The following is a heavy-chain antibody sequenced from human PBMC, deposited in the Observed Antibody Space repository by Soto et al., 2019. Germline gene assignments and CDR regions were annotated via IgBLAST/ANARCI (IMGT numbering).Heavy chain of an antibody. J-gene: IGHJ4*02. D-gene: IGHD3-3*01. Sequence: QVQLVQSGAEVKRPGASVRISCRTTGYSFKNYAIHWVRQAPGQKLEWMGWSNEGSGNTRYSQKFQGRSSITSDASASTAYMELSSLTSKDTAIYYCARDDRTISGVVTLDYWGPGTLVTVSS. V-gene: IGHV1-3*01. CDR2: SNEGSGNT. CDR1: GYSFKNYA. CDR3: ARDDRTISGVVTLDY.